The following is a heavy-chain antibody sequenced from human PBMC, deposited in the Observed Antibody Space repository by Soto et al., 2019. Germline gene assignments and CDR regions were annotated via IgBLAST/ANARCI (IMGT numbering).Heavy chain of an antibody. V-gene: IGHV1-18*01. CDR3: AMVDVYVTPSPQDV. Sequence: QVQLVQSGAEVKNPGASVKVSCKASGYTFTRYGIGWARQAPGQGLEWMGWINTYNGNTNYAPNVQARVTLTTDTSTSTAYMELRRLRSNDTAIYYCAMVDVYVTPSPQDVWGQGTTVIVSS. CDR1: GYTFTRYG. CDR2: INTYNGNT. J-gene: IGHJ6*02. D-gene: IGHD3-16*01.